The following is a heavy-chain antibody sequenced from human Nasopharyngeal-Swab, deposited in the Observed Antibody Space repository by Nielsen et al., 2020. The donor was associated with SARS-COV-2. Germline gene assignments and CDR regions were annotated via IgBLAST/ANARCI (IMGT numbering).Heavy chain of an antibody. Sequence: GSLRLSCAASGFTFSSYEMNWVRQAPGKGLEWVSYISSSGSTIYYADSVKGRFTISRDNAKNSLYLQMNSLRAEDTAVYYCARVDRITIFGVAPWAHWYFDLWGRGTLVTVSS. CDR2: ISSSGSTI. V-gene: IGHV3-48*03. J-gene: IGHJ2*01. CDR1: GFTFSSYE. CDR3: ARVDRITIFGVAPWAHWYFDL. D-gene: IGHD3-3*01.